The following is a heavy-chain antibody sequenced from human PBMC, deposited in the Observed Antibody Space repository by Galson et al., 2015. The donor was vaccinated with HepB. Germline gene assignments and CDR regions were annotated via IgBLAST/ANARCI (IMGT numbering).Heavy chain of an antibody. CDR2: IKPANGNT. Sequence: SVTVSCKASGSTFTSFDIHWVRQAPGQRPEWMGWIKPANGNTKYSEKFQGRVSITRDTSATTVYMELGSLRSEDTAVYYCAKVGRWGYGMDVWGQGTTVTVSS. V-gene: IGHV1-3*01. CDR1: GSTFTSFD. J-gene: IGHJ6*02. CDR3: AKVGRWGYGMDV. D-gene: IGHD7-27*01.